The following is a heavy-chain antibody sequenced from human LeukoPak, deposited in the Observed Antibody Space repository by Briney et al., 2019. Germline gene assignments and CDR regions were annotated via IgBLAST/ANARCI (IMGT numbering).Heavy chain of an antibody. J-gene: IGHJ3*01. CDR1: GGSINSSDHY. CDR3: ARAPGSVEAFDV. V-gene: IGHV4-39*07. Sequence: KPSETLSLTCTVSGGSINSSDHYWAWIRQPLGKGLEWIGSKYYSGDTYYSPSLKSRVTISIDTSKNQFSLKLSSVTAADTAVYCCARAPGSVEAFDVWGQGTTVTVSS. CDR2: KYYSGDT. D-gene: IGHD1-1*01.